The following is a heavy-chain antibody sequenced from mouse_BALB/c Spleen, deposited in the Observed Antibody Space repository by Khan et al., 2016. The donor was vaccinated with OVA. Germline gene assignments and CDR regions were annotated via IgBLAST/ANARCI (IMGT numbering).Heavy chain of an antibody. J-gene: IGHJ2*01. Sequence: QVQLKQSGAELAKPGASVKMSCKASVYTFTTYWMHWVKQRPGQGLEWIGYINPTSGYTDYNEKFKDRATLSADKSSSTAYMQLSSLTSEDSADYYCTRDRIDYWGQGTTLTVSS. CDR2: INPTSGYT. V-gene: IGHV1-7*01. CDR3: TRDRIDY. CDR1: VYTFTTYW.